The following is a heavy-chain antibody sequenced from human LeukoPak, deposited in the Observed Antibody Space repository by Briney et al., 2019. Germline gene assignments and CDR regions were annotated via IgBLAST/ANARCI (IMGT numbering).Heavy chain of an antibody. Sequence: PSETLSLTCTVSGGSISSRTYYWSWIRQPAGKGLEWIGRIYTSGSTNYNPSLKSRITISVDTSKNQFSLKLSSVTAADTAVYYCARNSCPSGSCYDYRGYFDYWGQGTLGTVS. CDR3: ARNSCPSGSCYDYRGYFDY. D-gene: IGHD2-15*01. J-gene: IGHJ4*02. CDR2: IYTSGST. CDR1: GGSISSRTYY. V-gene: IGHV4-61*02.